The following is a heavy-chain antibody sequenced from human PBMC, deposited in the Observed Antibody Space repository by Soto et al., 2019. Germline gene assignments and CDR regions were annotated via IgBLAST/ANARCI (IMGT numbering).Heavy chain of an antibody. CDR2: ITASGGAT. Sequence: GGSLRLSCEASGFTFTDYGMSWVRQAPGKGLEWVSSITASGGATYYPDSVKGRFTISRDSSQNTLYLHMNSLRVDDTAIYFCAKNQWELLHWGQGTLGTVSS. CDR3: AKNQWELLH. V-gene: IGHV3-23*01. D-gene: IGHD1-26*01. CDR1: GFTFTDYG. J-gene: IGHJ4*02.